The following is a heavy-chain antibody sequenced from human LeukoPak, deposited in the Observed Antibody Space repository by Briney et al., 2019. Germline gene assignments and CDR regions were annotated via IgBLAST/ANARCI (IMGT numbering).Heavy chain of an antibody. Sequence: PSETLSLTCAVSGGSISSGGYSWRWIRQPPGKGLEWIGYISQSGSTYYNPSLKSRVTISVDTSKNQFSLKLSSVTAADTAVYYCAREDIHRGYFDYWGQGTLVTVSS. D-gene: IGHD2-15*01. V-gene: IGHV4-30-2*05. CDR1: GGSISSGGYS. CDR2: ISQSGST. J-gene: IGHJ4*02. CDR3: AREDIHRGYFDY.